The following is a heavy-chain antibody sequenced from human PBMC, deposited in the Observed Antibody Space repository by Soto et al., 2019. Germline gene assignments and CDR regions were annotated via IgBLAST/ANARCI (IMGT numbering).Heavy chain of an antibody. CDR2: ITASGNSR. CDR1: GCTFNNYA. Sequence: VGSLRLSCVLSGCTFNNYAMGWVRQAPGKGLEWVSGITASGNSRYYADSVKDRFTVSRDNSRNTLFLQMDSLGVDDTGTYYCVTGFAVAGFYFECLGQGTVIIVS. CDR3: VTGFAVAGFYFEC. V-gene: IGHV3-23*05. J-gene: IGHJ4*02. D-gene: IGHD6-13*01.